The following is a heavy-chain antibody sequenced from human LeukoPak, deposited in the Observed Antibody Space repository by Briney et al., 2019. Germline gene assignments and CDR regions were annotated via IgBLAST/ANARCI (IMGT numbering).Heavy chain of an antibody. CDR3: AGAGTTYSSYAMDV. CDR2: TYAGGST. J-gene: IGHJ6*02. Sequence: PGGSLRLSCAASGFTVSSNYMSWVRQAPGKGLEWVSVTYAGGSTYYADSVKGRFTISRDNSKNTLYLQVNSLRAEDTAVYYCAGAGTTYSSYAMDVWGQGTTVTVSS. D-gene: IGHD1-7*01. V-gene: IGHV3-53*01. CDR1: GFTVSSNY.